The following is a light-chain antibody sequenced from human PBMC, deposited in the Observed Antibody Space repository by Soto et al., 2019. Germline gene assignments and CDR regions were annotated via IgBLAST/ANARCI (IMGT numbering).Light chain of an antibody. CDR2: DAS. CDR3: QQCSKWPMYT. CDR1: QNVGTY. V-gene: IGKV3-11*01. J-gene: IGKJ2*01. Sequence: EIVLTQSPDTLSLSPGERATLSCRASQNVGTYLTWFQQKPGQAPRRLIHDASTRVSGVPARFSGSGSGTDFTLTISSLEPEDFAVYYCQQCSKWPMYTFGQGTKLEMK.